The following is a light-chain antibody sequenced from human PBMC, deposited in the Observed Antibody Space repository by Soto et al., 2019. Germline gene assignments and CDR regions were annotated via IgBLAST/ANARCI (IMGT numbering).Light chain of an antibody. CDR1: QSLVSSDGLTY. CDR2: KVS. J-gene: IGKJ2*01. CDR3: MQGSHWAT. Sequence: VVLTQSPLSLPVTLGQTASISCRSSQSLVSSDGLTYFNWFHQRPGQSPRRLIYKVSNRDSGVPDRFTGRGSGTDFTLTISRVEAEDVCIYYCMQGSHWATFGQGTKLEIK. V-gene: IGKV2-30*01.